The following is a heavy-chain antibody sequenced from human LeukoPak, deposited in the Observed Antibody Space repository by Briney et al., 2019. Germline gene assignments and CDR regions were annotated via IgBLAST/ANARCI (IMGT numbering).Heavy chain of an antibody. Sequence: PSETLSLTCTVSGGSISSYYWSWIRQPAGKGLEWIGRIYTSGSTNYNPSLKSRVTMPVDTSKNQFSLKLSSVPAADTAVYYCPSDGSVDYGDHERDAFDIWGQGTMLPVSS. CDR3: PSDGSVDYGDHERDAFDI. D-gene: IGHD4-17*01. V-gene: IGHV4-4*07. CDR2: IYTSGST. J-gene: IGHJ3*02. CDR1: GGSISSYY.